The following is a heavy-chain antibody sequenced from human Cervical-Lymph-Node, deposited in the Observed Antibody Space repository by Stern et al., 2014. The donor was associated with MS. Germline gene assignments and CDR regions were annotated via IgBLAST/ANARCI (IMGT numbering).Heavy chain of an antibody. Sequence: VHLVESGGGLVLPGRSLRLSCAASGFTISSYAMSWVRQAPGRGLEWVSAISGGGGSTYYADSVRGRFTVSRDTSKNTLYLQMNSLRAEDTAVYYCLISGSEYWGQGTLVTVSS. CDR1: GFTISSYA. V-gene: IGHV3-23*04. J-gene: IGHJ4*02. D-gene: IGHD1-26*01. CDR2: ISGGGGST. CDR3: LISGSEY.